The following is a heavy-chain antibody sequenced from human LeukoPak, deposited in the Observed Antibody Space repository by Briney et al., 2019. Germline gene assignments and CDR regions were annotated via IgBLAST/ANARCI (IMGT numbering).Heavy chain of an antibody. D-gene: IGHD6-13*01. V-gene: IGHV4-34*01. J-gene: IGHJ5*02. Sequence: SETLSLTCAVYGVSFDSYHWSWIRQPPGKGLEWFGEITHSGSTNYNPSLKSRVTISVDTSKSQFSLKLTSVTAADTALYYCAGARGFGSTNWFDPWGQGTLVTVSS. CDR2: ITHSGST. CDR3: AGARGFGSTNWFDP. CDR1: GVSFDSYH.